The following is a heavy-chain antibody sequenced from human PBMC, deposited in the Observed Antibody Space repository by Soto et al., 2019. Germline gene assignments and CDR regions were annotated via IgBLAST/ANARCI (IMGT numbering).Heavy chain of an antibody. CDR3: AKDLPPGGRYLYYYYYYGMDV. V-gene: IGHV3-23*01. Sequence: GGSLRLSCAASGFTFSSYAMSWVRQAPGKGLEWVSAISGSGGSTYYADSVKGRFTISRDNSKNTLYLQMNSLRAEDTAVYYCAKDLPPGGRYLYYYYYYGMDVWGQGTTVTVSS. J-gene: IGHJ6*02. D-gene: IGHD2-15*01. CDR2: ISGSGGST. CDR1: GFTFSSYA.